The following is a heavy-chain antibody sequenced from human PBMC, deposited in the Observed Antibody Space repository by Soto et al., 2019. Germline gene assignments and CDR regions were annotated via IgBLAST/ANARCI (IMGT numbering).Heavy chain of an antibody. V-gene: IGHV1-69*04. J-gene: IGHJ5*02. D-gene: IGHD2-2*01. Sequence: SVKVSCKASGGTFSSYTISWVRQAPGQGLEWMGRIIPILGIANYAQKFQGRVTITADKSTSTAYMELSSLRSEDTAVYYCARDRCSSTSCYGGGYNWFDPWGQGTLVTVSS. CDR1: GGTFSSYT. CDR2: IIPILGIA. CDR3: ARDRCSSTSCYGGGYNWFDP.